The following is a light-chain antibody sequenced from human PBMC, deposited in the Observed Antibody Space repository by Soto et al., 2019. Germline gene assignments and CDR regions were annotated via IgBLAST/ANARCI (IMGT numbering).Light chain of an antibody. V-gene: IGKV3-20*01. J-gene: IGKJ3*01. Sequence: EIVLTQSPGTLSLSPGERVTLSCRASQSVSSYLAWYQQKPGQAPRLLIYDASGRATGIPDRFSGSGSGTDFTLTISRLEPEDCAVYYCQQYCSSPFTFGPGTKLDI. CDR3: QQYCSSPFT. CDR1: QSVSSY. CDR2: DAS.